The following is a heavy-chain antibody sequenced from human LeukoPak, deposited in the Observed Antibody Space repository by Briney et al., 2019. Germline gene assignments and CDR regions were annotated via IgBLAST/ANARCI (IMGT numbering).Heavy chain of an antibody. Sequence: ASVKVSCKASGYTFTGYYMHWVRQAPGQGLEWMGWINPNSGGTNYAQKLQDRVTMTRDTSISTAYMELSRLRSDDTAVYYCARDQDDYVWGSYRPWGQGTLVTVSS. J-gene: IGHJ4*02. D-gene: IGHD3-16*02. CDR1: GYTFTGYY. V-gene: IGHV1-2*02. CDR2: INPNSGGT. CDR3: ARDQDDYVWGSYRP.